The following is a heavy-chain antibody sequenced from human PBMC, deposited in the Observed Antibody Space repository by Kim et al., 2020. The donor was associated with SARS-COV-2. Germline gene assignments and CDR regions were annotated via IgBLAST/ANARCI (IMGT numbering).Heavy chain of an antibody. CDR3: ARDDYGDSSDAFDI. J-gene: IGHJ3*02. CDR2: ISYDGSNK. D-gene: IGHD4-17*01. Sequence: GGSLRLSCAASGFTFSSYAMHWVRQAPGKGLEWVAVISYDGSNKYYVDSVKGRFTISRDNSKNTLYLQMNSLRAEDTAVYYCARDDYGDSSDAFDIWGQGTMVTVSS. CDR1: GFTFSSYA. V-gene: IGHV3-30*04.